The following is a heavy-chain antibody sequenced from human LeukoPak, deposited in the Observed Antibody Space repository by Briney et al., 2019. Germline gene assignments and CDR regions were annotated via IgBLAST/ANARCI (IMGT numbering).Heavy chain of an antibody. CDR3: ARHITTMVRGGRLSWFDP. D-gene: IGHD3-10*01. CDR2: IYYSGST. CDR1: GYSISSGYY. J-gene: IGHJ5*02. Sequence: PSETLSLTCTVSGYSISSGYYWGWIRQPPGKGLEWIGSIYYSGSTYYNPSLKSRVTISVDTSKNQFSLKLSSVTAADTAVYYCARHITTMVRGGRLSWFDPWGQGTLVTVSS. V-gene: IGHV4-38-2*02.